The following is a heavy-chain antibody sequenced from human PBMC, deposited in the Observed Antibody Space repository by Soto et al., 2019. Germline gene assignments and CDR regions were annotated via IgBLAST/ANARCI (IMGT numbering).Heavy chain of an antibody. V-gene: IGHV3-23*01. J-gene: IGHJ4*02. CDR1: GFAFSAYA. D-gene: IGHD4-4*01. CDR2: ISDSDGGT. CDR3: AKGRTVFDF. Sequence: GGSLRLSCAASGFAFSAYAMTWVRQAPGKGLEWVSDISDSDGGTHYADSVKGRFTISRDNAKNTLYLQMDRLRVEDAAVYYCAKGRTVFDFWGQGTLVTVSS.